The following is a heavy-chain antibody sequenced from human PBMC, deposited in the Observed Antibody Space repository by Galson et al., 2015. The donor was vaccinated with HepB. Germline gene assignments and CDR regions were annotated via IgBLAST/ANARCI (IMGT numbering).Heavy chain of an antibody. CDR2: MNPNSGNT. D-gene: IGHD6-13*01. V-gene: IGHV1-8*01. CDR1: GSTFTSYD. CDR3: ARGLAAAGTIYFVY. Sequence: SVKVSCKASGSTFTSYDINWVRQATGQGLEWMGWMNPNSGNTGYAQKFQGRVTMTRNTSISTAYMELSSLRSEDTAVYYCARGLAAAGTIYFVYWGQGTLVTVSS. J-gene: IGHJ4*02.